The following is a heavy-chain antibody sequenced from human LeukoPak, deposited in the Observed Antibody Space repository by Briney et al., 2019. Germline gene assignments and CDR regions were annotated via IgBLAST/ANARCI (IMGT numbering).Heavy chain of an antibody. D-gene: IGHD6-6*01. V-gene: IGHV3-30*04. CDR3: ARRFSSSTLDY. Sequence: AGGSLRLSCAASGFTFSSYAMHWVRQAPGKGLEWVAVISYDGSNKYYADSVKGRFTISRDNSKNTLYLQMNSLRAEDTAVYYCARRFSSSTLDYWGQGTLVTVSS. CDR2: ISYDGSNK. J-gene: IGHJ4*02. CDR1: GFTFSSYA.